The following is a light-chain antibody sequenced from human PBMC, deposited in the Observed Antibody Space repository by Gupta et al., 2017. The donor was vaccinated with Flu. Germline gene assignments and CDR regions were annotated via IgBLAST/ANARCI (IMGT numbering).Light chain of an antibody. CDR3: SSDAGSNNLV. V-gene: IGLV2-8*01. CDR1: SSDVGGYNS. J-gene: IGLJ3*02. Sequence: QSALTQPPSASGSPGQSVTISCTGTSSDVGGYNSVSWYQQHPDKAPELLVYEVSKRPARVPDRFSGSKSVNTDSLTVAGLEAEDGADYDCSSDAGSNNLVFGGGTKLTVL. CDR2: EVS.